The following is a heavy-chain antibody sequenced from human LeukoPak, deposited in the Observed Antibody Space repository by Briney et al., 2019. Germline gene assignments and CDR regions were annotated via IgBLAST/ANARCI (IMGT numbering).Heavy chain of an antibody. Sequence: GSSVKVSCKASGGTFSSYAISWVRQAPGQGLEWMGGIIPIFGTANYAQKFQGRVTITTDESTSTAYMELSSLRSEDTAVYYCAGSGQGDYYDSSGYYYYYMDVWGKGTTVTVSS. J-gene: IGHJ6*03. V-gene: IGHV1-69*05. D-gene: IGHD3-22*01. CDR2: IIPIFGTA. CDR3: AGSGQGDYYDSSGYYYYYMDV. CDR1: GGTFSSYA.